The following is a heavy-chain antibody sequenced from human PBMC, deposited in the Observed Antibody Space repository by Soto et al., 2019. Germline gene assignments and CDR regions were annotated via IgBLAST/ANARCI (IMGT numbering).Heavy chain of an antibody. CDR3: AKKDY. Sequence: EVQLVESGGGLVQPGRSLRLSCAASGFTFDDYAMHWVRQAPGKGLEWVSGISWNSGSIGYADSVKGRFTISRDNAKNYLYLQMNSLRAEDTALYYCAKKDYWGQGTLVTVSS. J-gene: IGHJ4*02. CDR2: ISWNSGSI. V-gene: IGHV3-9*01. CDR1: GFTFDDYA.